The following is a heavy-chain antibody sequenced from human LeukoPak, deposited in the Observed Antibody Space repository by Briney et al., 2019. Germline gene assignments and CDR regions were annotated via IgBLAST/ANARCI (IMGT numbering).Heavy chain of an antibody. Sequence: GGSLRLSCAASGFTFSSYAMSWVRQAPGKGLEWVSAISADGGSAWYAGSVRGRSTISRDDSKNSVYLQVNTLRAEDTAVYFCARDRNFPRDQFDYWGQGTLVTVSS. J-gene: IGHJ4*02. CDR1: GFTFSSYA. CDR3: ARDRNFPRDQFDY. D-gene: IGHD4-11*01. CDR2: ISADGGSA. V-gene: IGHV3-23*01.